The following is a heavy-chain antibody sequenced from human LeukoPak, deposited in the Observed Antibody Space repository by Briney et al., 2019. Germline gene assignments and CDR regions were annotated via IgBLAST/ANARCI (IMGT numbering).Heavy chain of an antibody. J-gene: IGHJ4*02. CDR1: GGSISSYY. CDR3: ARGAPSFTLRFTVFHY. CDR2: IYTSGST. D-gene: IGHD4-17*01. V-gene: IGHV4-4*07. Sequence: PSETLSLTCTVSGGSISSYYWSWIRQPAGKGLEWIGRIYTSGSTNYNPSLKSRVTMSIDTSKNQFSLKLSSVTAADTAVYYCARGAPSFTLRFTVFHYWGQGTLVTVSS.